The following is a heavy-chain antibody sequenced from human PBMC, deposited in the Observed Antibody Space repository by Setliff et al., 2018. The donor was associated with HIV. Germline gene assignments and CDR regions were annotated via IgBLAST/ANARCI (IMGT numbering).Heavy chain of an antibody. V-gene: IGHV4-31*03. J-gene: IGHJ3*01. CDR3: ARRGYCSSTRCSYAFDL. Sequence: KTSETLSLTCTVSGDSINSGSYFWSWIRQHPGKGLEWIGYIYHSGNTYYNPSLKSRGTISVDTSKNQFSLKLSSVTAADTAMYYCARRGYCSSTRCSYAFDLWGPGTMVTVSS. CDR1: GDSINSGSYF. D-gene: IGHD2-2*01. CDR2: IYHSGNT.